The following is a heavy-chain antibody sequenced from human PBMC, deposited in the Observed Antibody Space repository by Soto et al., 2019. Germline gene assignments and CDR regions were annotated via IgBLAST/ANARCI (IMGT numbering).Heavy chain of an antibody. D-gene: IGHD2-15*01. Sequence: SYDIHCVRKNTGKDLERVSSIGTAADTYYPGSVKGRFNISRENAKNSLYLQMNSLRAGDTGVYYCARSIVFCSGNNGTQHYNSGMAVQGYGTTVPVSS. J-gene: IGHJ6*04. CDR2: IGTAADT. V-gene: IGHV3-13*01. CDR1: SYD. CDR3: ARSIVFCSGNNGTQHYNSGMAV.